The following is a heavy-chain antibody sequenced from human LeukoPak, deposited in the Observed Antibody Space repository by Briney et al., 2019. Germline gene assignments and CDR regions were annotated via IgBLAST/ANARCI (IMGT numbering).Heavy chain of an antibody. CDR1: GFTVSSNY. CDR2: IYSGGST. Sequence: GGSLRLSCAASGFTVSSNYMSWVRQAPGKGLEWVSVIYSGGSTYYAGSVKGRFTISRDNSKNTLYLQMNSLRAEDTAVYYCAKDRGGLTGRESDYWGQGTLVTVSS. V-gene: IGHV3-53*01. CDR3: AKDRGGLTGRESDY. D-gene: IGHD3-9*01. J-gene: IGHJ4*02.